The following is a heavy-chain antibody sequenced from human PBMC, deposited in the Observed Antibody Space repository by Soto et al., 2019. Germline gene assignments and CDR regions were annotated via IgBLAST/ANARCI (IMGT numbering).Heavy chain of an antibody. CDR1: GGSISSYY. J-gene: IGHJ6*03. CDR2: IYYSGST. CDR3: ARQGVLGVVVPAAITPNSYYYYYYMDV. D-gene: IGHD2-2*02. Sequence: SETLSLTCTVSGGSISSYYWSWIRQPPGKGLEWIGYIYYSGSTNYNPSLKSRVTISVDTSKNQFSLKLSSVTAADTAVYYCARQGVLGVVVPAAITPNSYYYYYYMDVWGKGTTVTVSS. V-gene: IGHV4-59*08.